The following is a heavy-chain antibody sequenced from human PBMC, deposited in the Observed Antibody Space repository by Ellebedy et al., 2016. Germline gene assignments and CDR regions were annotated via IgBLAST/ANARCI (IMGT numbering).Heavy chain of an antibody. CDR1: GGSISPYY. CDR2: IHSSGNT. Sequence: SETLSLXXTVSGGSISPYYWNWIRQTPEKRLEWIGFIHSSGNTNYDPSLKSRVTMSVDTSKNQFFLRLTSVTAADTAIYYCTSGDEYVSTRHAHWGQGVLVTVSS. CDR3: TSGDEYVSTRHAH. J-gene: IGHJ4*02. V-gene: IGHV4-59*01. D-gene: IGHD2-21*01.